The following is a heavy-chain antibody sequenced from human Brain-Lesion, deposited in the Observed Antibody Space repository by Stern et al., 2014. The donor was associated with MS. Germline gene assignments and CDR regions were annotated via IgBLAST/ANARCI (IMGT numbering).Heavy chain of an antibody. J-gene: IGHJ6*02. V-gene: IGHV4-61*02. CDR3: ARGRVVPGFQYYATDV. Sequence: VQLVESGPGLVKPSQTLSLSCTVSGGSISSGGYYWSWLRQPAGKGLEWIGRIFNSGSTSYNPSLKSRVTISIDTSKNQFSLRLNPMTAADTAVYYCARGRVVPGFQYYATDVWGQGTTVIVSS. CDR2: IFNSGST. D-gene: IGHD2-2*01. CDR1: GGSISSGGYY.